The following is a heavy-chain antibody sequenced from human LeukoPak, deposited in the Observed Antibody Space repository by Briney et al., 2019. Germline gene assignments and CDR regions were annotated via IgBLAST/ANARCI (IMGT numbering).Heavy chain of an antibody. V-gene: IGHV4-39*07. CDR3: ARGMAAAGNY. D-gene: IGHD6-13*01. CDR2: IYYSGST. CDR1: GGSTSSSSYY. J-gene: IGHJ4*02. Sequence: SETLSLTCTVSGGSTSSSSYYWGWIRQPPGKGLEWIGSIYYSGSTYYNPSLKSRVTISVDTSKNQFSLKLSSVTAADTAVYYYARGMAAAGNYWGQGTLVTVSS.